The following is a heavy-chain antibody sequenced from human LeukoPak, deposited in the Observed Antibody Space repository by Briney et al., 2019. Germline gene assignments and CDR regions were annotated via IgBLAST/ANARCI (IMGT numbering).Heavy chain of an antibody. CDR2: ISPILGTA. V-gene: IGHV1-69*06. Sequence: GASVKVSCKASGGTFSSYAISWVRQAPGQGLEWMGGISPILGTANYAQNFQGRVTITADKSTSTAYMELSSLRSEDTALYYCARGPYYNWNEDYYYYMDVWGKGTTVTVSS. D-gene: IGHD1-20*01. J-gene: IGHJ6*03. CDR3: ARGPYYNWNEDYYYYMDV. CDR1: GGTFSSYA.